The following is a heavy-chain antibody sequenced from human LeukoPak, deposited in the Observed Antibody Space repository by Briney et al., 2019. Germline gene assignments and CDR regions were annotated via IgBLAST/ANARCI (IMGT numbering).Heavy chain of an antibody. D-gene: IGHD6-6*01. CDR1: GFTFSSCA. J-gene: IGHJ4*02. CDR2: ISGSGDST. CDR3: AKDLMAARHLDY. Sequence: GGSLRLSCAASGFTFSSCAMSWVRQAPGKGLEWVSGISGSGDSTYYADSVKGRFTISGDNSKNTLYLQMNSLRAEDTAVYYCAKDLMAARHLDYWGQGTLVTVSS. V-gene: IGHV3-23*01.